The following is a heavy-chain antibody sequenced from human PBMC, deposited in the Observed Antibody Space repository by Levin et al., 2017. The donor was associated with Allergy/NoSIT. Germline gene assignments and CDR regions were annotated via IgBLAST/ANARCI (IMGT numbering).Heavy chain of an antibody. V-gene: IGHV4-61*01. CDR1: GGSVRSDSFY. J-gene: IGHJ4*02. Sequence: SPTLSLTCTVSGGSVRSDSFYWSWIRQPPGKGLQWIGYIYYRGRSTNYNPSLASRVTISLDTAKNQFSLKLRSVTAADTAVYYCARVRRDGYIFDYWGQGTLVTVSS. CDR3: ARVRRDGYIFDY. D-gene: IGHD5-24*01. CDR2: IYYRGRST.